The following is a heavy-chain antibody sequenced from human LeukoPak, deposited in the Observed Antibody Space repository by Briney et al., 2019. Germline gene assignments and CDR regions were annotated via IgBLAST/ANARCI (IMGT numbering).Heavy chain of an antibody. D-gene: IGHD6-13*01. CDR3: ARHSSSWYPVY. Sequence: PSETLSLTCTVSGDSIRSYYWSWIRQPLGKGLEWIGYIHYTGSTNYNPSLKSRVTISVGKSKNQFSFQLSSVTATDTAVYFCARHSSSWYPVYWRERTLVTVSS. V-gene: IGHV4-59*08. CDR2: IHYTGST. J-gene: IGHJ4*02. CDR1: GDSIRSYY.